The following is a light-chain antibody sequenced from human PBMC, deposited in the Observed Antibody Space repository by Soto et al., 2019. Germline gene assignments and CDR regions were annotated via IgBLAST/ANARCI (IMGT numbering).Light chain of an antibody. CDR3: QSYDTSLRGWV. Sequence: QLVLTQPPSVSGAPGQRVTISCTGSSSNIGAGYGVHWYQQFPGTAPKLLIYNDNNRPSGVPDRFSGSKSGTSVSLAITGLQAEDEADYYCQSYDTSLRGWVFGGGTKLTVL. CDR1: SSNIGAGYG. J-gene: IGLJ3*02. CDR2: NDN. V-gene: IGLV1-40*01.